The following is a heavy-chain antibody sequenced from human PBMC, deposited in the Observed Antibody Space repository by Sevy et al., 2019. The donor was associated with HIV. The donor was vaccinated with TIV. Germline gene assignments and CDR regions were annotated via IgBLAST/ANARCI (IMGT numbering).Heavy chain of an antibody. CDR1: GFSFNNYN. V-gene: IGHV3-30*03. CDR2: ISYDGTNE. CDR3: VRNEDI. J-gene: IGHJ4*02. Sequence: GGSLRLSCAASGFSFNNYNMHWVRQLPGKGLEWVALISYDGTNEYYADSVKGRFTVSRDNSRDTLFVQMDSLRLEDTGVYYCVRNEDIWGQGTLVTVSS.